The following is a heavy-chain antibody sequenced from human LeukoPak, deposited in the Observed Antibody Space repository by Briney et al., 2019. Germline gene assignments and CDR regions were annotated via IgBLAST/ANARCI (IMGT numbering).Heavy chain of an antibody. V-gene: IGHV4-39*01. CDR2: IYYSGNT. CDR1: GGSISSYY. CDR3: ARTPSRISWFDH. Sequence: SETLSLTCTVSGGSISSYYWSWIRQPPGKGLEWIGSIYYSGNTYYNPSLKSRVTISADTSKNQFSLRLRSVTAADTAVYYCARTPSRISWFDHWGQGTLVTVSS. J-gene: IGHJ5*02. D-gene: IGHD1-14*01.